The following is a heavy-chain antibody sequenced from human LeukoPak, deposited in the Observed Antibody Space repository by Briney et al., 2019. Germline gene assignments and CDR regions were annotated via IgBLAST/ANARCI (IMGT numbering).Heavy chain of an antibody. V-gene: IGHV3-53*01. CDR2: IYSGGST. D-gene: IGHD3-10*01. CDR1: GFTVSSNY. CDR3: ARAPWFGELFWFDP. J-gene: IGHJ5*02. Sequence: GGSLRLSCAASGFTVSSNYMSWVRQAPGKGLEWVSVIYSGGSTYYADSVKGRFTISRDNSKNTLYLQMNSLRAEDTAVYYCARAPWFGELFWFDPWGQGTLVTVSS.